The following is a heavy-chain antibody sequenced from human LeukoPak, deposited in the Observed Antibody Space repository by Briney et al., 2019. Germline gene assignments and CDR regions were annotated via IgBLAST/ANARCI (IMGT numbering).Heavy chain of an antibody. J-gene: IGHJ4*02. V-gene: IGHV1-2*02. CDR2: INPKNGGT. CDR1: GYTFTDYY. Sequence: GASVKVPCKASGYTFTDYYMHWVRQAPGQGLEWMGWINPKNGGTDYAQNFQGRVTMTRDTSISTINMDLSRLKSDDTAVYYCARGGGGYIYWGQGTLVTVSS. D-gene: IGHD5-12*01. CDR3: ARGGGGYIY.